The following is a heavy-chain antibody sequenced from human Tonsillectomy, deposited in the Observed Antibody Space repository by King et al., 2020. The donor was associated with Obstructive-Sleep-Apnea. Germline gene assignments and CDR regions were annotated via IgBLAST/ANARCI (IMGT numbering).Heavy chain of an antibody. Sequence: QLVQSGAEVKKPGESLKISCKGSGYSFTSYWIGWVRQMPGKGLEWMGIIYPGDSDTRYSPSFQGQVTISADKSISTAYLQWSSLKASDTAMYYCARGRVVAAPSTRTPHGMDVWGQGTTITVSS. CDR3: ARGRVVAAPSTRTPHGMDV. V-gene: IGHV5-51*01. CDR1: GYSFTSYW. J-gene: IGHJ6*02. D-gene: IGHD2-15*01. CDR2: IYPGDSDT.